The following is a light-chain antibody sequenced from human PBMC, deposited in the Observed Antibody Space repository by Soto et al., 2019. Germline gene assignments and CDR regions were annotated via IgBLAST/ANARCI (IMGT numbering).Light chain of an antibody. Sequence: QSALTQPASVSGSPGQSITLSCTGTSSDVGGYNYVSWYRQHQGRAPKHMIYDVSNRPSGVSNRFSGSTSGNTASLTISGLQAEDEADYYCRSYTRSSTYVFGTGTELTVL. CDR3: RSYTRSSTYV. J-gene: IGLJ1*01. CDR2: DVS. CDR1: SSDVGGYNY. V-gene: IGLV2-14*01.